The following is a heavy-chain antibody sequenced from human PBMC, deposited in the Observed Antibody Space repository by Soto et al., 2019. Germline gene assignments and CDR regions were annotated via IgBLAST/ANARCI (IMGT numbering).Heavy chain of an antibody. D-gene: IGHD5-12*01. V-gene: IGHV1-69*08. CDR3: AGDRSGYDGVGAFDI. CDR1: GGTFSSYT. CDR2: IIPILGIA. J-gene: IGHJ3*02. Sequence: QVQLVQSGAEVKKPGSSVKVSCKASGGTFSSYTISWVRQAPGQGLEWMGRIIPILGIANYAQKFQGRVTITADKSTSTAYMELSSLRSEDTAVYYCAGDRSGYDGVGAFDIWGQGTMVTVSS.